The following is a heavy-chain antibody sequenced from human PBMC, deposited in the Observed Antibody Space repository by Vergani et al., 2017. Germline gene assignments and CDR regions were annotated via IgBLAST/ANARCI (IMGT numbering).Heavy chain of an antibody. CDR3: VRDVRVSRT. J-gene: IGHJ3*01. V-gene: IGHV3-21*05. Sequence: VNLVESGGGLVKPGGSLRLSCAASGFTFSNYNMNWVRLAPGKGLVWISYISAGRPTIYYADSVKGRFTISRDNAKNSLYLDMSSLRAEDTAVYYCVRDVRVSRTWGQGTLVAVSS. CDR1: GFTFSNYN. CDR2: ISAGRPTI.